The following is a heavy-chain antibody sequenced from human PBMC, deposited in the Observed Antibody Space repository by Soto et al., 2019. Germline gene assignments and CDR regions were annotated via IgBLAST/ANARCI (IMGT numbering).Heavy chain of an antibody. Sequence: SETLSLTCTVSGGSISSHYWTWIRQPAGKGLEWIGRIYTSGTTNYNPSLTSRATMSVDTSKNQFSLNLTSVTAADTAVYYCARDRGQLWPLDYWGQGTLVTVPQ. J-gene: IGHJ4*02. CDR3: ARDRGQLWPLDY. CDR1: GGSISSHY. CDR2: IYTSGTT. D-gene: IGHD5-18*01. V-gene: IGHV4-4*07.